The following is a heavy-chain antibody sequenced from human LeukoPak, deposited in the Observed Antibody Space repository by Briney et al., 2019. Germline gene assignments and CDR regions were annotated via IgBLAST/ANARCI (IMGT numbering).Heavy chain of an antibody. D-gene: IGHD2-21*02. V-gene: IGHV1-2*02. CDR1: GYTFTDYY. CDR2: INPKTGVT. CDR3: ARYGGDNAFDY. Sequence: ASVKVSCTASGYTFTDYYLHWVRQAPGHGLEWMGWINPKTGVTKYAQNFQGRVTMTRDTSISTAYMELSRLRSDDTAVYYCARYGGDNAFDYWGQGTLVTVSS. J-gene: IGHJ4*02.